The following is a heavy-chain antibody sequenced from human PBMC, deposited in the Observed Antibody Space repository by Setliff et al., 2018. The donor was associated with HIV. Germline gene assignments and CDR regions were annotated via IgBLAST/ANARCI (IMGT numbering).Heavy chain of an antibody. J-gene: IGHJ6*03. CDR3: GRAKSWYYYMDV. Sequence: GGSLRLSCTTSGLTFGDYALGWVRQAPGKGLEWVGFIRSEAYGGTREYAASVKGRFTISRDDSKSIAYLQMNSLKAEDTAVYYCGRAKSWYYYMDVWGKGTTVT. CDR1: GLTFGDYA. D-gene: IGHD3-10*01. CDR2: IRSEAYGGTR. V-gene: IGHV3-49*04.